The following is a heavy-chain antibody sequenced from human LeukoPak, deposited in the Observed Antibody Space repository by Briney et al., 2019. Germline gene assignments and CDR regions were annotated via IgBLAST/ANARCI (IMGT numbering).Heavy chain of an antibody. Sequence: PGGSLRLSCAASGFTLSSYAMTWVRQAPGKGLEWVSDIGDSGATTYYADSVKGRFTISRDNSKNTLYLQMSSLRAEDTAAYFCASFHYYGSGAYYLSYWGQGTLVTVSS. CDR3: ASFHYYGSGAYYLSY. CDR1: GFTLSSYA. V-gene: IGHV3-23*01. J-gene: IGHJ4*02. D-gene: IGHD3-10*01. CDR2: IGDSGATT.